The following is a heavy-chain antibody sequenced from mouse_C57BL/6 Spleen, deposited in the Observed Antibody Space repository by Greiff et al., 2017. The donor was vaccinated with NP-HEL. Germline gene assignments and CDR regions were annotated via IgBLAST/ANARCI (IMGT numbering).Heavy chain of an antibody. CDR3: ARRDYGSSFFAY. CDR2: ISSGGSYT. J-gene: IGHJ3*01. CDR1: GFTFSSYG. V-gene: IGHV5-6*01. Sequence: EVQGVESGGDLVKPGGSLKLSCAASGFTFSSYGMSWVRQTPDKRLEWVATISSGGSYTYYPDSVKGRFTISRDNAKNTLYLQMSSLKSEDTTMYYCARRDYGSSFFAYWGQGTLVTVSA. D-gene: IGHD1-1*01.